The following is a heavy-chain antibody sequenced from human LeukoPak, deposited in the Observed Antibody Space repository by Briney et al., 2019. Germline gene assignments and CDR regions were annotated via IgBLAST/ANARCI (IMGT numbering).Heavy chain of an antibody. CDR3: ARQGTVVTPNSPVRYYYGMDV. D-gene: IGHD4-23*01. J-gene: IGHJ6*02. Sequence: GESLKISCKGSGYSFTSYWIGWVRQMPGKGLEWMGIIYPGDSDTRYSPSFQGQVTISADKSISTAYLQWSSLKASDTAMYYCARQGTVVTPNSPVRYYYGMDVWGQGTTVTVSS. CDR2: IYPGDSDT. V-gene: IGHV5-51*01. CDR1: GYSFTSYW.